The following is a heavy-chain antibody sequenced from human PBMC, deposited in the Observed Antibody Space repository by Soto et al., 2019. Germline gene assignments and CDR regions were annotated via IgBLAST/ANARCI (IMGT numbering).Heavy chain of an antibody. CDR1: VFVFEVYW. V-gene: IGHV3-74*01. J-gene: IGHJ4*02. CDR2: ISDDGART. D-gene: IGHD2-2*01. Sequence: PGGSLRLSCVASVFVFEVYWMHWVRQVPGRGLEWVSRISDDGARTDYADSVRGRFTISRDNANNALYLQMNALRGEDTAVYFCTRGPRPSSVGTGAVWGRGALVTVSS. CDR3: TRGPRPSSVGTGAV.